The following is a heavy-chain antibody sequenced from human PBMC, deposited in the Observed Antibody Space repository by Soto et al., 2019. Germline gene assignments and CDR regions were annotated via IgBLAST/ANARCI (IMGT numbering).Heavy chain of an antibody. Sequence: GGSLRLSCATSGFTFSSYAMVWVRQAAGKGLEWVANIKQDGSEKYYVDSVKGRFTISRDNAKNSLYLQMNSLRAEDTAVYYCARDKIAGSYSGSFFDYWGQGTLVTVSS. J-gene: IGHJ4*02. V-gene: IGHV3-7*04. D-gene: IGHD1-26*01. CDR1: GFTFSSYA. CDR2: IKQDGSEK. CDR3: ARDKIAGSYSGSFFDY.